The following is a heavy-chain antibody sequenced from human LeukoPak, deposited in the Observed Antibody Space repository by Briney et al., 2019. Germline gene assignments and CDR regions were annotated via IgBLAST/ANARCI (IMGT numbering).Heavy chain of an antibody. CDR1: GGSISSSIYY. CDR3: ARQEGYDSSGFPVYFFDY. V-gene: IGHV4-39*01. CDR2: IYYSGST. Sequence: PSETLSLTRTVSGGSISSSIYYWGWIRQPPGKGLEWIGSIYYSGSTYYNPSLKSRVTISVDTSKNQFSLKLSSVTAADTAVYYCARQEGYDSSGFPVYFFDYWGQGTLVTVSS. J-gene: IGHJ4*02. D-gene: IGHD3-22*01.